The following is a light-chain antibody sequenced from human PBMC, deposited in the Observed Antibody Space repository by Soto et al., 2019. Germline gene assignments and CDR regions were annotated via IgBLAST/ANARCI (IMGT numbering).Light chain of an antibody. CDR1: QNAHTS. V-gene: IGKV3-11*01. CDR2: DAS. CDR3: QQRSSWPLT. J-gene: IGKJ4*01. Sequence: ENVLTQFPVTLSLSPGERATLSCRASQNAHTSLAWYRQKPGQAPRLHIYDASNRATGIPARFRGSGSGTDFTLSITSLEPEDIAVYYCQQRSSWPLTFGGGTKVDIK.